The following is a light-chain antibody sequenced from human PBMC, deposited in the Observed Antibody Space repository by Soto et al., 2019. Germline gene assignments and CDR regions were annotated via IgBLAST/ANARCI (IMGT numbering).Light chain of an antibody. V-gene: IGKV1-5*01. J-gene: IGKJ1*01. CDR2: DAS. Sequence: MKQSPATLSVSPGERATLSCRASQSISSWLAWYQQKPGKAPKLLIYDASSLESGVPSRFSGSGSGTEFTLTISSLQPDDFATYYCQQYNSYSTFGQGSKVAI. CDR3: QQYNSYST. CDR1: QSISSW.